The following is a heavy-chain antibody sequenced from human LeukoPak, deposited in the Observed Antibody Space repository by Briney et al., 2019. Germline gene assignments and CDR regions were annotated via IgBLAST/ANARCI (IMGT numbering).Heavy chain of an antibody. CDR3: ASGRESGWYHFDY. D-gene: IGHD6-19*01. V-gene: IGHV1-46*01. Sequence: ASVKVSCKASGYTFSSYYVHWVRQAPGQGLEWMGMIIPSDGFTSYAQEFQGRVTITRDTSASTAYMELSSLRSEDMAVYYCASGRESGWYHFDYWGQGTLVTVSS. J-gene: IGHJ4*02. CDR2: IIPSDGFT. CDR1: GYTFSSYY.